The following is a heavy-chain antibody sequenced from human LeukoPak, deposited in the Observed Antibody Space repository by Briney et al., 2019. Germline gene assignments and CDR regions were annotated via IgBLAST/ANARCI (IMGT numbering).Heavy chain of an antibody. Sequence: HGESLKISCKGSGYSFANYWIGWVRQMPGKGLEWMGTIYPGDSDTRYSPSFQGQVTISADKSISTAYLQWSSLKASDTAMYYCARRRHCTSGSCEDFDYWGQGTLVTVSS. V-gene: IGHV5-51*01. CDR3: ARRRHCTSGSCEDFDY. CDR2: IYPGDSDT. J-gene: IGHJ4*02. D-gene: IGHD2-15*01. CDR1: GYSFANYW.